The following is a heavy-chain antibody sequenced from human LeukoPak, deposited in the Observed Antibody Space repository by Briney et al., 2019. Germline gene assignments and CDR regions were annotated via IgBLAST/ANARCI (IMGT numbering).Heavy chain of an antibody. CDR3: AMGETFGPFDY. Sequence: ASVKVSCKAPGYTFTSYYMHWVRQAPGQGLEWMGIINPSGGSTSYAQKFQGRVTMTRDTSTSTVYMELSSLRSEDTAVYYCAMGETFGPFDYWGQGTLVTVSS. CDR2: INPSGGST. V-gene: IGHV1-46*01. D-gene: IGHD3-10*01. CDR1: GYTFTSYY. J-gene: IGHJ4*02.